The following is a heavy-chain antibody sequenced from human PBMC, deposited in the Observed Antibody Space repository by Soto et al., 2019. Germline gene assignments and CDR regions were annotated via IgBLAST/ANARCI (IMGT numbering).Heavy chain of an antibody. V-gene: IGHV3-74*01. Sequence: EVQLVESGGGLVQPGGSLRLSCAASGFTFSSYWMHWVRQAPGKGLVWVSRINSDGSSTAYADSVRGRFTISRDNAKNTLYLQMNTLRAEDTGVYYCSKVHSSGSASLDYWGQGTLVTVSS. D-gene: IGHD6-19*01. CDR3: SKVHSSGSASLDY. J-gene: IGHJ4*02. CDR2: INSDGSST. CDR1: GFTFSSYW.